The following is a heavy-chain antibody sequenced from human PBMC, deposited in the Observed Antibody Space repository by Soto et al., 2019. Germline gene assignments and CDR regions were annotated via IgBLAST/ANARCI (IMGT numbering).Heavy chain of an antibody. V-gene: IGHV3-30-3*01. CDR3: ARDSNQDIVATIPYYYYGMDV. CDR1: GFTFSSYA. Sequence: GGSLRLSCAASGFTFSSYAMHWVRQAPGKGLEWVAVISYDGSNKYYADSVKGRFTISRDNSKNTLYLQMNSLRAEDTAVYYCARDSNQDIVATIPYYYYGMDVWGQGTTVTVSS. J-gene: IGHJ6*02. CDR2: ISYDGSNK. D-gene: IGHD5-12*01.